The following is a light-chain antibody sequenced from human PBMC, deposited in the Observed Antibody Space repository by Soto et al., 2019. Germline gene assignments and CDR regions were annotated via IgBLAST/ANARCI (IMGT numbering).Light chain of an antibody. CDR3: QQYYASSTT. J-gene: IGKJ1*01. CDR1: QSIDSW. CDR2: KAS. Sequence: DIQMTQSPSTLSASIGDRVTITCRASQSIDSWLAWYQQKPGKAPKLLIYKASSLHSGVPSRFSGSGSGTDFTLTISALQPDDFATYYCQQYYASSTTFGQGTKVDVK. V-gene: IGKV1-5*03.